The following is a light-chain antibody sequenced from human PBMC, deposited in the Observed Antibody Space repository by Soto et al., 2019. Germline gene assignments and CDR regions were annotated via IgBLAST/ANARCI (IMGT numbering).Light chain of an antibody. CDR3: SSYTSSSTLYV. J-gene: IGLJ1*01. Sequence: QSVLTQPASVSGAPGQSITISRTGTSSDVGGYNYVSWYQQHPGKAPKLMIYDVSNRPSGVSNRFSGSKSGNTASLTISALQAEDEADYYCSSYTSSSTLYVFGTGTKVTVL. CDR2: DVS. V-gene: IGLV2-14*01. CDR1: SSDVGGYNY.